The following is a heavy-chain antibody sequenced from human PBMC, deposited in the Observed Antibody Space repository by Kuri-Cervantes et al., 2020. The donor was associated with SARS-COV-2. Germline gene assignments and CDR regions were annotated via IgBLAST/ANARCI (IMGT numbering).Heavy chain of an antibody. CDR2: ISSSSSYI. Sequence: ETLSLTCAASGFSFSTYSMNWVRQAPGKGLEWVASISSSSSYIYYADSLRGRFTISRDNAKNSLYLQMSSLRAEDTAVYYCASDSEGKYDLWSGYQYYYFYGMDVWGQGTAVTVSS. CDR3: ASDSEGKYDLWSGYQYYYFYGMDV. CDR1: GFSFSTYS. J-gene: IGHJ6*02. D-gene: IGHD3-3*01. V-gene: IGHV3-21*01.